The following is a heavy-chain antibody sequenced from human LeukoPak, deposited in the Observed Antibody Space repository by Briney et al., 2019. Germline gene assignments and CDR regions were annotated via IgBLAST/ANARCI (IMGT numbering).Heavy chain of an antibody. CDR2: ISWNSGSI. V-gene: IGHV3-9*01. D-gene: IGHD3-10*01. CDR1: GFTFDDYA. Sequence: GRSLRLSCAASGFTFDDYAMHWVRQAPGKGLEWVSGISWNSGSIGYADSVKGRFTISRDNAKNSLYLQMNSLRAEDTAVYYCARDLGSGSSFDYWGQGTLVTVSS. CDR3: ARDLGSGSSFDY. J-gene: IGHJ4*02.